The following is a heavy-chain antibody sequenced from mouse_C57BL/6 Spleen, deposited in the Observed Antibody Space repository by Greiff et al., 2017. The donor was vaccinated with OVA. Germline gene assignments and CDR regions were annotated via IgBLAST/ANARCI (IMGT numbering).Heavy chain of an antibody. CDR3: TRWMITNAMDY. Sequence: QVQLQQSGAELVRPGASVTLSCKASGYTFTDYEMHWVKQTPVHGLEWIGAIDPETGGTAYNQKFKGKAILTADKSSSPAYMELRSLTSEDSAVYYCTRWMITNAMDYWGQGTSVTVSS. J-gene: IGHJ4*01. CDR2: IDPETGGT. V-gene: IGHV1-15*01. D-gene: IGHD2-4*01. CDR1: GYTFTDYE.